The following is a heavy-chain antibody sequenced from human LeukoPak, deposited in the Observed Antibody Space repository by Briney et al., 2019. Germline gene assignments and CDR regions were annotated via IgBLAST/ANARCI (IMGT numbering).Heavy chain of an antibody. CDR3: ATSGGVYSRDAFDV. CDR2: MYSDHNT. V-gene: IGHV3-66*01. J-gene: IGHJ3*01. CDR1: GFAVSSKY. D-gene: IGHD2-15*01. Sequence: GGSLRLSCAASGFAVSSKYMTWVRQAPGKGLECVSLMYSDHNTYYADSVKGRFTISRENSRNTLYLQMNSLRAEDTAVYYCATSGGVYSRDAFDVWGQGAMVTVSS.